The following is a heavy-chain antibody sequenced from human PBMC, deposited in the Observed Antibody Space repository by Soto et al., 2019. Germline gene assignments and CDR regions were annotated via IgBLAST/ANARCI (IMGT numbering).Heavy chain of an antibody. Sequence: ASVKVSCKASGYTFTGYYMHWVRQAPGQGLEWMGCINPNSGGTNYAQNFQGWVTMTRDTSISTAYMELSALISDDTAVYYCARSLLDEYSSSWRSAYYGMDVWGQGTTVTVSS. J-gene: IGHJ6*02. CDR1: GYTFTGYY. CDR2: INPNSGGT. V-gene: IGHV1-2*04. CDR3: ARSLLDEYSSSWRSAYYGMDV. D-gene: IGHD6-13*01.